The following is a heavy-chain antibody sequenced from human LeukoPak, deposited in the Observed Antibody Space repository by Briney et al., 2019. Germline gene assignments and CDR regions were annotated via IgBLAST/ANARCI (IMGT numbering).Heavy chain of an antibody. Sequence: SETLSLTCTVSGDSISSSSSYWGWIRQPPGKGLEWIGSIYYSGSTYYNTSLKSRVTISVDTSKNQFSLKLNSVTAADTAVYYCARTREYSSSWYDYWGQGTLVTVSS. CDR2: IYYSGST. V-gene: IGHV4-39*07. CDR3: ARTREYSSSWYDY. J-gene: IGHJ4*02. CDR1: GDSISSSSSY. D-gene: IGHD6-13*01.